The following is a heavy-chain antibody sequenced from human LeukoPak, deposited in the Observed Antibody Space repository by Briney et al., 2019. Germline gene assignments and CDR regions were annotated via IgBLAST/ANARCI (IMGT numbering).Heavy chain of an antibody. Sequence: SETLSLTCTVSGGSISSGDYYWGWIRQPPGKGLEWIGSIYYSGRTYYNPSLKSRVTISVDTSKNQFSLKLRSVTAADTAVYYCARDLTLITRADYWGQGTLVTVSS. V-gene: IGHV4-39*07. J-gene: IGHJ4*02. CDR1: GGSISSGDYY. CDR3: ARDLTLITRADY. CDR2: IYYSGRT. D-gene: IGHD4-23*01.